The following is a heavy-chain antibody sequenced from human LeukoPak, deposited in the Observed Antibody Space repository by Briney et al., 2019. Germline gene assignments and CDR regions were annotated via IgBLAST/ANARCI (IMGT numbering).Heavy chain of an antibody. CDR2: INHSGST. Sequence: SETLSLTCAVYGGSFSGYYWSWIRQPPGKGLEWIGEINHSGSTNYNPSLKSRVTISVDTSKNQFSLKLSSVTAADTAVYYCARRVSYGSGSSKADYWGQGTLVTVSS. D-gene: IGHD3-10*01. CDR3: ARRVSYGSGSSKADY. CDR1: GGSFSGYY. J-gene: IGHJ4*02. V-gene: IGHV4-34*01.